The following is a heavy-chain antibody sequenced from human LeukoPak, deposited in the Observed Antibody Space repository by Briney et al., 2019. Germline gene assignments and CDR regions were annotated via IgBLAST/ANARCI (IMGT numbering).Heavy chain of an antibody. J-gene: IGHJ4*02. CDR2: ISSSSSPT. D-gene: IGHD3-10*01. V-gene: IGHV3-48*04. CDR1: GFTFETYS. CDR3: AREPYGSGSYNFDH. Sequence: PGGSLRLSCTASGFTFETYSMNWVRQAPGKGLEWVSYISSSSSPTKYADSVKGRFTISRDNAKNSLDLQMNSLRAEDTAVYYCAREPYGSGSYNFDHWGQGTLVTVSS.